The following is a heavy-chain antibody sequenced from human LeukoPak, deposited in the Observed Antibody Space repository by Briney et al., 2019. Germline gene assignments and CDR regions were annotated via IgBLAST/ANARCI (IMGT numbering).Heavy chain of an antibody. Sequence: SETLSLTCAVYGGSFSGYYWSWIRQRPGKGLEWIGEINHSGSTNYNPSLKSRVTISVDTSKSQFSLKLSSVTAADTAVYSCARARKRWLQLGVFDYWGQGTLVTVSS. CDR2: INHSGST. CDR1: GGSFSGYY. V-gene: IGHV4-34*01. CDR3: ARARKRWLQLGVFDY. D-gene: IGHD5-24*01. J-gene: IGHJ4*02.